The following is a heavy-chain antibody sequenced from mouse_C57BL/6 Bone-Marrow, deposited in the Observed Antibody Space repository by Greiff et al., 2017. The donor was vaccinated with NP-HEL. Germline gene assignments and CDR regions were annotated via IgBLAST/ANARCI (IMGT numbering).Heavy chain of an antibody. J-gene: IGHJ3*01. CDR3: TPYYGNPFAY. CDR2: ISSGGDYI. V-gene: IGHV5-9-1*02. Sequence: EVKVVESGEGLVKPGGSLKLSCAASGFTFSSYAMSWVRQTPEKRLEWVAYISSGGDYIYYADTVKGRFTISRDNARNTLYLQMSSLKSEDTAMYYCTPYYGNPFAYWGQGTLVTVSA. CDR1: GFTFSSYA. D-gene: IGHD2-10*01.